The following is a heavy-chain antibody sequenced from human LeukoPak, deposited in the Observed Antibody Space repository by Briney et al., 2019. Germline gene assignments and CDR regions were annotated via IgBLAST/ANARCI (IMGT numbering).Heavy chain of an antibody. D-gene: IGHD3-22*01. J-gene: IGHJ4*02. Sequence: GGSLRLSCAASGFTFSSYWMHWVRQAPGKGLVWVSRINSDGSSTSYADSVKGRFTISRDNAKNTLYLQVNSLRAEDTAVYYCARDSFYYDSSGYYYYWGQGTLVTVSS. V-gene: IGHV3-74*01. CDR2: INSDGSST. CDR1: GFTFSSYW. CDR3: ARDSFYYDSSGYYYY.